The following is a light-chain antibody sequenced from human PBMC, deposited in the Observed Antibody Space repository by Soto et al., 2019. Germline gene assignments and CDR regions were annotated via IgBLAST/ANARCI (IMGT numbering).Light chain of an antibody. Sequence: QSALTQPASVSGSPGQSITISCTGTSNDVGGYNLVSWFQQHPGKAPKLMISEVNKRPSGVSNRFSGSKPANTASLTISGLQAEDEADYYCCSHVGGSSPQWVFGGGTKLTVL. CDR3: CSHVGGSSPQWV. J-gene: IGLJ3*02. CDR1: SNDVGGYNL. V-gene: IGLV2-23*02. CDR2: EVN.